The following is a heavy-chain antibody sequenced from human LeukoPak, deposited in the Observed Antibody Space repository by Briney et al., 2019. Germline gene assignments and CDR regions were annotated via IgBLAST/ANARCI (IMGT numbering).Heavy chain of an antibody. J-gene: IGHJ4*02. CDR1: GFTFSSYA. Sequence: SGGSLRLSCAASGFTFSSYAMSWVRQAPVKGLEWVSAISGSGGSTYYADSVKGRFTISRDNSKNTLYLQMNSLRAEDTAVYYCAKVGYDFWSGYYGGNFDYWGQGTLVTVSS. D-gene: IGHD3-3*01. V-gene: IGHV3-23*01. CDR3: AKVGYDFWSGYYGGNFDY. CDR2: ISGSGGST.